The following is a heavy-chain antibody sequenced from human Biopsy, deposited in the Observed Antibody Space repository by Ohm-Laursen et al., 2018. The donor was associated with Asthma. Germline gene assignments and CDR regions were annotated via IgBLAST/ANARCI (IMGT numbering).Heavy chain of an antibody. V-gene: IGHV4-39*01. CDR1: SGSGGYMRSGNYY. CDR2: ISYTGNT. Sequence: SETLSLTCSLSSGSGGYMRSGNYYWGWIRQPPGKGLEWIGSISYTGNTDIPSLRSRVTLSVDTSKNNFSLKLTSVTAADTAVFYCARHWNWGSFFDYWGQGMLVTVSS. CDR3: ARHWNWGSFFDY. J-gene: IGHJ4*02. D-gene: IGHD7-27*01.